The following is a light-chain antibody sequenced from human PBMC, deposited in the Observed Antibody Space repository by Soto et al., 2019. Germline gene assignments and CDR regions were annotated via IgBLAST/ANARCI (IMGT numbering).Light chain of an antibody. V-gene: IGLV3-21*02. CDR1: NIGSKS. Sequence: SYELTQPPSVSVAPGQTARITCGGNNIGSKSVHWYQQRPGRAPVLVVYDDSARPSGIPEGLSGSNSENTATLTITRVEAVDEADYYCQVWDSNSDHWVFGGGTKVTVL. J-gene: IGLJ3*02. CDR2: DDS. CDR3: QVWDSNSDHWV.